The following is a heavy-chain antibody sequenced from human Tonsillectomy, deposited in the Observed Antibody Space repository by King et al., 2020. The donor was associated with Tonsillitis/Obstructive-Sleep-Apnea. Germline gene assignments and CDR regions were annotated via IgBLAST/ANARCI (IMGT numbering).Heavy chain of an antibody. CDR3: ARTWGGDFYFDY. J-gene: IGHJ4*02. CDR1: GGSISSYY. V-gene: IGHV4-59*08. Sequence: QLQESGPGLVKPSETLSLTCTVSGGSISSYYWSWIRQPPGKGLEWIGYIYYSGSTNYNPSLMSRVTISVDTSKNQFSLKLSSVTAADTAVYYCARTWGGDFYFDYWGQGTLVTVSS. CDR2: IYYSGST. D-gene: IGHD4-17*01.